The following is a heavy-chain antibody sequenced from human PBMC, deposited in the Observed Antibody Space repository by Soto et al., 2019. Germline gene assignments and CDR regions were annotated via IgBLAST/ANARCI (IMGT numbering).Heavy chain of an antibody. J-gene: IGHJ4*02. CDR2: IIPILGIA. CDR1: GGTFSSYT. V-gene: IGHV1-69*02. Sequence: QVQLVQSGAAVKKPGSSVKVSCKASGGTFSSYTISWVRQAPGQGLEWMGRIIPILGIANYAQKFQGRVTITADKSTSTADMELSSLRSEDTAVYYCAGEGYGDYEVYWGQGTLVTVSS. CDR3: AGEGYGDYEVY. D-gene: IGHD4-17*01.